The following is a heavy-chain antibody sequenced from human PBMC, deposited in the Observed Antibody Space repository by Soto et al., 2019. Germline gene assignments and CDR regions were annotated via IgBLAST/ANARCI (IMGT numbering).Heavy chain of an antibody. CDR1: GFTVSNNY. V-gene: IGHV3-53*01. CDR3: PSSRGGGGY. D-gene: IGHD3-10*01. Sequence: EVQLVESGGGLIQPGGSLRLSCAVSGFTVSNNYMSWVRQAPGKGLEGVSVIYSGGYTAYGDSVKGRFTISRDNSKNKQYLKMKSRGADARAVYYGPSSRGGGGYWGQGTLVTVSS. CDR2: IYSGGYT. J-gene: IGHJ4*02.